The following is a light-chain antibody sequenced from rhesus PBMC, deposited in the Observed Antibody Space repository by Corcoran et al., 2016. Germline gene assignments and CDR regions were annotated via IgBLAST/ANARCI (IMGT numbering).Light chain of an antibody. CDR2: GAS. CDR1: QSVSSS. Sequence: EIVLTQSPATLSLSLGERATLSCRASQSVSSSLAWYQQRPDQAPRPLIYGASNRATGIPDRFSGSGSGTDFTLTISSLEPEDFAVYYCQQYSDWRTFGQGTKVEFK. CDR3: QQYSDWRT. J-gene: IGKJ1*01. V-gene: IGKV3-42*03.